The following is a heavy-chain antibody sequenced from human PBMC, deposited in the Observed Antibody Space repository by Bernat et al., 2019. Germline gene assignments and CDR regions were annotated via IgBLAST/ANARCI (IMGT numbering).Heavy chain of an antibody. V-gene: IGHV3-30-3*01. CDR1: GFTFSSYA. J-gene: IGHJ4*02. CDR2: ISYDGSNK. Sequence: QVQLVESGGGVVQPGRSLRLSCAASGFTFSSYAMHWVRQAPGKGLEWVAVISYDGSNKYYADSVKGRITISRDNSKNTLYLQMNSLRAEDTAVYYCARSTTVTTYWGQGTLVTVSS. D-gene: IGHD4-17*01. CDR3: ARSTTVTTY.